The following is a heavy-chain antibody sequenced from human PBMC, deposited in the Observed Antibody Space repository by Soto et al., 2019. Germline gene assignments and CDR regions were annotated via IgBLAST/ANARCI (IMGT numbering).Heavy chain of an antibody. D-gene: IGHD1-26*01. V-gene: IGHV1-18*04. Sequence: QVLLVQSGSEVKKPGASMKVSCQTSGYTFSDFALTWVRQVPDKGLEWLGWISPYTGKTNYAQRVHDRVALTTDTSTRTAYLELRSLTYDDTAVYYCARLGWELLSCRRYFDYWGQGTLVTVSS. CDR1: GYTFSDFA. CDR3: ARLGWELLSCRRYFDY. J-gene: IGHJ4*02. CDR2: ISPYTGKT.